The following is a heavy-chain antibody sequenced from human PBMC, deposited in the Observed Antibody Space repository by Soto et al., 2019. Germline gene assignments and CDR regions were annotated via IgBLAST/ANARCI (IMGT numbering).Heavy chain of an antibody. CDR2: ITGDGGDT. V-gene: IGHV3-23*01. CDR1: EFTFLSDA. Sequence: PGWSLRLSFVSSEFTFLSDAMSWVRQAPGKGLEWVSAITGDGGDTFHADSVRGRLTISRDNSRNTLYLQMDSLRAEDTALSYCAKGSVTSRPYFFDYWGQGTLVTVSS. D-gene: IGHD4-4*01. J-gene: IGHJ4*02. CDR3: AKGSVTSRPYFFDY.